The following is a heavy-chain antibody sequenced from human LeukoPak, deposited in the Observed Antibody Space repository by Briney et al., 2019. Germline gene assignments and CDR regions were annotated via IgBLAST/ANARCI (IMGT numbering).Heavy chain of an antibody. CDR3: ARALAVPINNWFGP. Sequence: GESLKISCQGSGYSFITYWIGWVRQMPGKGLEWMGIIYPGDSDTRYSPSFQGQVTISADKSISTAYLQWNSLKASDTAMYYCARALAVPINNWFGPWGQGTLVTVSS. D-gene: IGHD4-17*01. J-gene: IGHJ5*02. CDR1: GYSFITYW. CDR2: IYPGDSDT. V-gene: IGHV5-51*01.